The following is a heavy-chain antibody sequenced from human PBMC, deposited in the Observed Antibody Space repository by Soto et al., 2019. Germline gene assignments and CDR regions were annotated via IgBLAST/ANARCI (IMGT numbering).Heavy chain of an antibody. Sequence: GGSLRISCVDAEFTFSSYWMHWVSQVPGKGLVWVSRMNEDGSTTDYADSVKGRFTISRDNARNTLYLQMNSLRAEDTAVYYCARDLSGRADVWGQGTTVTVSS. CDR1: EFTFSSYW. V-gene: IGHV3-74*01. J-gene: IGHJ6*02. CDR2: MNEDGSTT. D-gene: IGHD3-10*01. CDR3: ARDLSGRADV.